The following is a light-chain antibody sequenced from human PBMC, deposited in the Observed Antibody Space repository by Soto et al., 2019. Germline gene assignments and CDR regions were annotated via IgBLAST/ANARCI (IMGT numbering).Light chain of an antibody. Sequence: QSALTQPASVSGSPGQSITISCTGTSSDVCGYNYVSWYQQHPGKAPKLMIYEVSNRPSGVSNRFSGSKSGNTASLIISGLQAEDEGEYYWRSYKSNSHPYVLGTGTKLTVL. J-gene: IGLJ1*01. CDR3: RSYKSNSHPYV. CDR2: EVS. V-gene: IGLV2-14*01. CDR1: SSDVCGYNY.